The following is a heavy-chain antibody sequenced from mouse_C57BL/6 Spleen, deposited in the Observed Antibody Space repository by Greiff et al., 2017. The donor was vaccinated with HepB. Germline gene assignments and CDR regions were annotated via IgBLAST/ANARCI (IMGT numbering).Heavy chain of an antibody. CDR3: TSPLGSSAWFAY. CDR1: GFNIKDDY. Sequence: VQLQQSGAELVRPGASVKLSCTASGFNIKDDYMHWVKQRPEQGLEWIGWIDPENGDTEYASKFQGKATITADTSSNTAYLQLSSLTSEDTAVYYCTSPLGSSAWFAYWGQGTRVTVSA. D-gene: IGHD1-1*01. V-gene: IGHV14-4*01. J-gene: IGHJ3*01. CDR2: IDPENGDT.